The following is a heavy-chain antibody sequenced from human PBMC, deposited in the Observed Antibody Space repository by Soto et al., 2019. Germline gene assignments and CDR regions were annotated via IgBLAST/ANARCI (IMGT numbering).Heavy chain of an antibody. CDR3: ATSRTSIAVAGETEYYFDY. V-gene: IGHV1-69*13. CDR2: IIPIFGTA. D-gene: IGHD6-19*01. J-gene: IGHJ4*02. Sequence: ASVKVSCKASGGTFSSYPISWVREAPGQGLEWMGGIIPIFGTANYAQKFQGRVAITADESTSTAYMELSSLRSEDTAVYYCATSRTSIAVAGETEYYFDYWGQGTLVTVSS. CDR1: GGTFSSYP.